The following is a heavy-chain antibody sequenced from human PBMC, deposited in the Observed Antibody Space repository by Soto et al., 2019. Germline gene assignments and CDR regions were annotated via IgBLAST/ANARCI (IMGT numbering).Heavy chain of an antibody. CDR3: ARTLSGFTYGSRQFYFDY. D-gene: IGHD3-10*01. Sequence: PSETLSLTCTVSGDPITSYFWTWLRRPAGKGLEWIGHVFPGGPTSHNSSLKSRVSMSVDTSKNQFSLTLTSVTAADTAVYYCARTLSGFTYGSRQFYFDYWGQGTLVTVSS. V-gene: IGHV4-4*07. J-gene: IGHJ4*02. CDR1: GDPITSYF. CDR2: VFPGGPT.